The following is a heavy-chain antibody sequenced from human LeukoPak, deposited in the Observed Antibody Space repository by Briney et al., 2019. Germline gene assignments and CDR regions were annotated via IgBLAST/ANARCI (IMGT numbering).Heavy chain of an antibody. CDR2: ISGSGGST. CDR1: GFTFTGYA. CDR3: AKAPPDSYNYYYGMDV. V-gene: IGHV3-23*01. J-gene: IGHJ6*02. Sequence: PGGSLRLSCAASGFTFTGYAMSWVRQAPGKGLEWVSGISGSGGSTYYADSVKGRFTISRDNSKNTLYLQMNSLRVEDTALYYCAKAPPDSYNYYYGMDVRGQGTTVTVSS. D-gene: IGHD5-18*01.